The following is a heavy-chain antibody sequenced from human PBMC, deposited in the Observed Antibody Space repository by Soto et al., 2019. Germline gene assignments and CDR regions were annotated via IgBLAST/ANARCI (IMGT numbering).Heavy chain of an antibody. Sequence: QVQLVQSGAEVKKPGSSVKVSCKASGGTFSSYAISWVRQAPGQGLEWMGGIIPIFGTANYAQKFQGRVTITADKSTSTAYMELSSVRSEDTAVYYCARIDYYYDSSGYYPIGFDIWGQGTMVTVSS. D-gene: IGHD3-22*01. CDR3: ARIDYYYDSSGYYPIGFDI. J-gene: IGHJ3*02. V-gene: IGHV1-69*06. CDR2: IIPIFGTA. CDR1: GGTFSSYA.